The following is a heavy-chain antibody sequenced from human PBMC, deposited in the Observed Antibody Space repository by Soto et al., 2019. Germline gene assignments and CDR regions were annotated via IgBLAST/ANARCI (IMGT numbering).Heavy chain of an antibody. CDR1: GFTFTTYT. CDR2: ISSSSSTI. V-gene: IGHV3-48*02. CDR3: AREPPTATLRYFDWSYNYGMDV. D-gene: IGHD3-9*01. J-gene: IGHJ6*02. Sequence: PGGSLRLSCAASGFTFTTYTMSWVRQAPGKGLEWVSYISSSSSTIYYADSVKGRFTISRDNAKNSLYLQMNSLRDEDTAVYYCAREPPTATLRYFDWSYNYGMDVWGQGTTVTVSS.